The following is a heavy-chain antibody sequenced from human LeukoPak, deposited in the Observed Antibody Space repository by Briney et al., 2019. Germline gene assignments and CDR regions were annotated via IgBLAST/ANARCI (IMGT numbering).Heavy chain of an antibody. CDR2: IYHSGST. D-gene: IGHD4-11*01. J-gene: IGHJ5*02. CDR3: ARAAADYSNYGWFDP. Sequence: SGTLSLTCAVSGGSISSSNWWSWVRQPPGKGLEWIGEIYHSGSTYYNPSLKSRVTISVDTSKNQFSLKLSSVTAADTAVYYCARAAADYSNYGWFDPWGQGTLVTVSS. CDR1: GGSISSSNW. V-gene: IGHV4-4*02.